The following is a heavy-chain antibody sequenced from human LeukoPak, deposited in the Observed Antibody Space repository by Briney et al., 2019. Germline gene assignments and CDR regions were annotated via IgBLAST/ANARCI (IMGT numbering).Heavy chain of an antibody. J-gene: IGHJ3*02. CDR1: GFTFSGYS. V-gene: IGHV3-48*02. CDR2: ISRSSNTI. Sequence: GGSLRLSCAASGFTFSGYSMNWVRQAPGKGLEWVSYISRSSNTIIYADSVKGRFTISRDNAKNSLYLQMNSLRDEDTAVYYRARDQGHSFDIWGQGTMVTVSS. CDR3: ARDQGHSFDI. D-gene: IGHD3-3*02.